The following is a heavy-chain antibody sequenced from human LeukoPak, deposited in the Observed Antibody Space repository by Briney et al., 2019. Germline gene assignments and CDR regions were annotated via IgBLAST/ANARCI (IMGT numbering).Heavy chain of an antibody. CDR2: IYSGGST. J-gene: IGHJ5*02. V-gene: IGHV3-53*01. Sequence: GGSLRLSCAASGFTVSSNYMSWVRQAPGKGLEWVSVIYSGGSTYYADSVKGRFTISRDNSKDTLYPQMNSLRAEDTAVYYCARVEGYCSSTSCYGPGNWFDPWGQGTLVTVSS. CDR3: ARVEGYCSSTSCYGPGNWFDP. D-gene: IGHD2-2*01. CDR1: GFTVSSNY.